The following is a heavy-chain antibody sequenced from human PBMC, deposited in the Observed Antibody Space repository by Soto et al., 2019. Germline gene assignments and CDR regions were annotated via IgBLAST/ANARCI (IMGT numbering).Heavy chain of an antibody. J-gene: IGHJ4*02. V-gene: IGHV1-69*13. CDR1: GGTFSSYA. CDR2: IIPIFGTA. CDR3: VRDLVDYEQIGFDY. Sequence: SVKVSCKASGGTFSSYAISWVRQAPGQGLEWMGWIIPIFGTANYAQKFQGRVTMTADASTSTAYMELSSLTSEDTAVYYCVRDLVDYEQIGFDYWGQGTLITVSS. D-gene: IGHD4-17*01.